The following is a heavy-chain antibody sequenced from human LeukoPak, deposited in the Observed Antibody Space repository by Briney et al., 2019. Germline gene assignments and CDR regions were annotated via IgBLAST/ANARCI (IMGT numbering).Heavy chain of an antibody. V-gene: IGHV3-23*01. D-gene: IGHD2-15*01. CDR3: AKDRFCSGGSCYSADY. CDR1: GFTFSSYA. CDR2: ISGSGGST. J-gene: IGHJ4*02. Sequence: PGGSLRLSCAASGFTFSSYAMSWVRQAPGKGLEWVSTISGSGGSTNYADSVKGRFTISRDNSKNTLYLQMNSLRADDTAVYYCAKDRFCSGGSCYSADYWGQGTLVTVSS.